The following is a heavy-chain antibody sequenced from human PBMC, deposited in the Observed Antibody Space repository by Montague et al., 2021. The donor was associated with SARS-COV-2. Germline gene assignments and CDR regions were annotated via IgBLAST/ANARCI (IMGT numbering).Heavy chain of an antibody. CDR2: MYNSRSS. CDR3: AREDRWNWFDP. D-gene: IGHD5-24*01. V-gene: IGHV4-59*13. CDR1: GGSISAYY. Sequence: SETLSLTCTVSGGSISAYYWSWIRQPPGKGLEWIAYMYNSRSSSYNPSLKSRVTFSVDTSKNQFSLKLISVTAADTAVYFCAREDRWNWFDPWGQGVLVTVSS. J-gene: IGHJ5*02.